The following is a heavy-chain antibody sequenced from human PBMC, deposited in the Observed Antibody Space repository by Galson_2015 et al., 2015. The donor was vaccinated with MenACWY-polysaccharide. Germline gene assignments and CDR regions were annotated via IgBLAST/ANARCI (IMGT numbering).Heavy chain of an antibody. V-gene: IGHV3-74*03. CDR1: GYSFNKYW. Sequence: SLRLSCAASGYSFNKYWMSWVRHAPGKGLEWVSTINNDGGATTYADSVKGRFTISRDNAKNTVYLQMNSLRDDDTAVYYCGRNGGGIDVWNRATAVTAS. CDR3: GRNGGGIDV. D-gene: IGHD3-16*01. CDR2: INNDGGAT. J-gene: IGHJ6*04.